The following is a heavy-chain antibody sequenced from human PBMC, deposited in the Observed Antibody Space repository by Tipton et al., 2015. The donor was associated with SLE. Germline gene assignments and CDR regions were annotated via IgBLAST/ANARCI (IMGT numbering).Heavy chain of an antibody. CDR3: ARGIVRGSGGDY. Sequence: KPSETLSLTCAVYGESFSGYYCSWIRQPPGRGLEWIGEINHSGSTNYNPSLKSRVTISVDTSKNQFSLKLTSVTAADTAVYYGARGIVRGSGGDYWGQGTLVTVSS. CDR1: GESFSGYY. J-gene: IGHJ4*02. V-gene: IGHV4-34*01. CDR2: INHSGST. D-gene: IGHD1-26*01.